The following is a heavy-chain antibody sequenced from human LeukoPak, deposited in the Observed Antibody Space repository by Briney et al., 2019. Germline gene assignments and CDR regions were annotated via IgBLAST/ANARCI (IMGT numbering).Heavy chain of an antibody. J-gene: IGHJ3*02. Sequence: GGSLRLSCAASGFRFSDSYMIWIRQAPGEGLEWVSYISSSGSTKYYADSVKGRFTISRDNARNSLFLQMNRLRAEDTAVYYCARDATMIVVTGNFDIWGQGTLLTVSS. D-gene: IGHD3-22*01. V-gene: IGHV3-11*04. CDR2: ISSSGSTK. CDR1: GFRFSDSY. CDR3: ARDATMIVVTGNFDI.